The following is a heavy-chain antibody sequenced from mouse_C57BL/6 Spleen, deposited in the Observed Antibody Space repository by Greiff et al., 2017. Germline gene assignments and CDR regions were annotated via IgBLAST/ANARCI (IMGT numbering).Heavy chain of an antibody. CDR1: GYAFSSYW. CDR2: IYPGDGDT. CDR3: ARCPVVAHWYFDV. Sequence: QVQLQQSGAELVKPGASVKISCKASGYAFSSYWMNWVKQRPGKGLEWIGQIYPGDGDTNYNGKFKGKATLTADKSSSTAYMQLSSLTSEDSAVYFCARCPVVAHWYFDVWGTGTTVTVSS. J-gene: IGHJ1*03. D-gene: IGHD1-1*01. V-gene: IGHV1-80*01.